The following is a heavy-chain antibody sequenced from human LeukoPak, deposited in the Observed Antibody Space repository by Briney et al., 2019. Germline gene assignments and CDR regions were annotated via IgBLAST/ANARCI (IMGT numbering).Heavy chain of an antibody. CDR3: ARDLYCSTYSCSFAN. CDR1: GDSVFSDGVA. D-gene: IGHD6-6*01. Sequence: SRTLSLTCAISGDSVFSDGVAWNWIRQSTSRGLEWLGRTYYRSQWFRDYAESVKGRITIDPDTSKNQFSLQLNSVTPEDTAVYYCARDLYCSTYSCSFANWGQGTLVTVSS. J-gene: IGHJ4*02. V-gene: IGHV6-1*01. CDR2: TYYRSQWFR.